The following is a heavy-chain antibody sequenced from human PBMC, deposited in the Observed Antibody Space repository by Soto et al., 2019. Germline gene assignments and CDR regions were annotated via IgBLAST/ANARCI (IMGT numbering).Heavy chain of an antibody. V-gene: IGHV4-39*01. Sequence: SETLSLTCTVSGGSISSSSYYWGWIRQPPGKGLEWIGSIYYSGSTYYNPSLKSRVTISVDTSKNQFSLKLSSVTAADTAVYYCARQPGPSYSYGGYYYYGMDVWGQGITVTVSS. CDR1: GGSISSSSYY. CDR2: IYYSGST. J-gene: IGHJ6*02. CDR3: ARQPGPSYSYGGYYYYGMDV. D-gene: IGHD5-18*01.